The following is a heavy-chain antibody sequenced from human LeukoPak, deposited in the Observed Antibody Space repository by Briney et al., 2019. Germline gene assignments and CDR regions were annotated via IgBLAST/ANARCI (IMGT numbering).Heavy chain of an antibody. CDR2: IIPVFGAA. CDR1: GGTFSSYA. J-gene: IGHJ4*02. Sequence: GASVKVSCKASGGTFSSYAITWVRQAPGQGLEWMGGIIPVFGAANYAQKFQGRVTMTRDTSISTAYMELSRLRSDDTAVYYCARVLYDSSGPPFDYWGQGTLVTVSS. CDR3: ARVLYDSSGPPFDY. V-gene: IGHV1-69*05. D-gene: IGHD3-22*01.